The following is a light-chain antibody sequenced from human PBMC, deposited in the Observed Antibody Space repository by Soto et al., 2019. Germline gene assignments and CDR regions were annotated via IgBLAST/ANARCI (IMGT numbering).Light chain of an antibody. J-gene: IGLJ3*02. CDR2: HDR. CDR1: NIGTKS. Sequence: SYELTQPPSVSVAPGQTATITCGGNNIGTKSVHWYQQKPGQAAVLVVFHDRDRPSGIPDRFSGSHSENTATLNISRVEAGDEADYYCQVWDDNSDHTGVFGVGTKLTVL. V-gene: IGLV3-21*02. CDR3: QVWDDNSDHTGV.